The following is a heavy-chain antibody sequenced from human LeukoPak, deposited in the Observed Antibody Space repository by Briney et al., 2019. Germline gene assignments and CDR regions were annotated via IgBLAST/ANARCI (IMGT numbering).Heavy chain of an antibody. J-gene: IGHJ4*02. D-gene: IGHD6-19*01. Sequence: PSETLSLTCTVSGYSISSGYYWGWIGQPPGKGLEWIGSIYHSGSTYYNPSLKSRVTISVDTSKNQFSLNLSSVTAADTAVYYCARRGSGYGYYFDYWGQGTLVTVSS. CDR1: GYSISSGYY. CDR2: IYHSGST. CDR3: ARRGSGYGYYFDY. V-gene: IGHV4-38-2*02.